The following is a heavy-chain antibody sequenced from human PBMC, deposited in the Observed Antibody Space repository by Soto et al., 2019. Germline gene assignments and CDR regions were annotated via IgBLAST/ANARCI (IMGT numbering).Heavy chain of an antibody. CDR3: AHSRNLFTEDAQVGDFDY. CDR1: GFSLTTAGVG. V-gene: IGHV2-5*02. D-gene: IGHD3-16*01. CDR2: IYWDDDE. Sequence: QINLKESGPTLVKPTQTLTLTCSFSGFSLTTAGVGVGWVRQSPGEALEWLALIYWDDDERYSPSLKTRLTITKDTSKNQVVLKITNMAPVDTATYYCAHSRNLFTEDAQVGDFDYWGQGTLVTVSS. J-gene: IGHJ4*02.